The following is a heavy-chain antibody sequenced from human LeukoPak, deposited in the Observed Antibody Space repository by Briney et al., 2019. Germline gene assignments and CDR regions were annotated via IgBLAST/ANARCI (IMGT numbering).Heavy chain of an antibody. CDR1: GVTFSSHA. CDR3: ATYSSRLMDV. CDR2: ISGSGGNT. D-gene: IGHD6-13*01. Sequence: PGRSLRLSCAAAGVTFSSHAMSWVRQAPGKGLEWVSAISGSGGNTFYADSVKGRFTISRDNSKNTLYLQMNSLRAEDTAVYYCATYSSRLMDVWGQGTTVTVSS. V-gene: IGHV3-23*01. J-gene: IGHJ6*02.